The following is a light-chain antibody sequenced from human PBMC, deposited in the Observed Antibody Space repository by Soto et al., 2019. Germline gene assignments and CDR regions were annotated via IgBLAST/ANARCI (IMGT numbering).Light chain of an antibody. CDR1: QDIRSA. J-gene: IGKJ1*01. CDR3: LQHNSYPWT. CDR2: AAS. V-gene: IGKV1-17*01. Sequence: DIQMTQSPSSLSASVGDRVTITCRASQDIRSALGWYQQKPGEAPKRLIYAASGLHSGVPSRFSGGGSGTEFTLTISSLQPEDFATYYCLQHNSYPWTFGQGTKVDIK.